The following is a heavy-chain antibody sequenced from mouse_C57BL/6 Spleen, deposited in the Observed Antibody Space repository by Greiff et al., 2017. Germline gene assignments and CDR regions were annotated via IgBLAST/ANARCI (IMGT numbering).Heavy chain of an antibody. CDR3: TYYYYGSSYYLDY. Sequence: EVQLHQSGAELVKPGASVKLSCTASGFTFNDYSMHWVKQRPEQGLEWIGRIDPDDGETNYAPKFQGQATITADTSSNTAYLQLGNLTSEDTAVYYCTYYYYGSSYYLDYWGQGTTLTVSS. CDR1: GFTFNDYS. CDR2: IDPDDGET. V-gene: IGHV14-2*01. D-gene: IGHD1-1*01. J-gene: IGHJ2*01.